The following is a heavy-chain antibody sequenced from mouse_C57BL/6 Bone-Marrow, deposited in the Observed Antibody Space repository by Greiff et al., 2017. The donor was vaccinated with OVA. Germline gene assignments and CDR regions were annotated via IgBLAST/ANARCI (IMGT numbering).Heavy chain of an antibody. Sequence: VQLKESGPGLVKPSQSLSLTCSVTGYSITSGYYWNWIRQFPGNKLEWMGYISYDGSNNYNPSLKNRISITRDTSKNQFFLKLNSVTTEDTATYYCARDRYYGSHYAMDYWGQGTSVTVSS. V-gene: IGHV3-6*01. CDR2: ISYDGSN. J-gene: IGHJ4*01. D-gene: IGHD1-1*01. CDR1: GYSITSGYY. CDR3: ARDRYYGSHYAMDY.